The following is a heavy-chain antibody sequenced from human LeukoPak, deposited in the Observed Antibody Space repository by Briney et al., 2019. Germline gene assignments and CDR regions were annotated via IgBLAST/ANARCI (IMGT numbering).Heavy chain of an antibody. Sequence: PGRSLRLSCAASGFTFSSYDIHWVRQAPGKGLEWVADISYDGSNKMYADSVKGRFTISRDNSENTLYRQMSSLRAEDTAVYYCARDVDLASSLTLGYWGQGTLVTVSS. CDR2: ISYDGSNK. D-gene: IGHD3-16*01. J-gene: IGHJ4*02. CDR1: GFTFSSYD. CDR3: ARDVDLASSLTLGY. V-gene: IGHV3-30*03.